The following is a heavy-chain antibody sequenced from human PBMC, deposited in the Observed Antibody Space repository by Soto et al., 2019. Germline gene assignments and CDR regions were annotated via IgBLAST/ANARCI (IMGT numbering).Heavy chain of an antibody. CDR1: GFTLSGYS. CDR2: MGSTSGYI. J-gene: IGHJ5*02. V-gene: IGHV3-21*01. Sequence: GGSLRLSCAASGFTLSGYSMNWVRQAPGKGLEWVSGMGSTSGYIYYADSVKGRFTISRDNVKNSLYLQMNSLRAEDTAEYYCARGDIVAGFDPWGQGTL. CDR3: ARGDIVAGFDP. D-gene: IGHD2-21*01.